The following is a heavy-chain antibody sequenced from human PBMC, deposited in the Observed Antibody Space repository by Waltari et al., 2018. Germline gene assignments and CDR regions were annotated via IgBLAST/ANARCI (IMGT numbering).Heavy chain of an antibody. CDR3: ARGNGYDNSGYSAYGPYPDY. Sequence: QVQLVQSGAEVKKPGASVKVSCKASGYTFTSFDINWVRQATGQGLEWMGWMNPNSGYTGYAQKFQGRVTITRNTSISTAYMELSTRRSEDTAVYYCARGNGYDNSGYSAYGPYPDYWGQGTLVTVSS. CDR1: GYTFTSFD. D-gene: IGHD3-22*01. J-gene: IGHJ4*02. V-gene: IGHV1-8*01. CDR2: MNPNSGYT.